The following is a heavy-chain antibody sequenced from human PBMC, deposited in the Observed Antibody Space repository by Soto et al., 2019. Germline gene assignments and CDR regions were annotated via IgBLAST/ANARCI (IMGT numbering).Heavy chain of an antibody. CDR1: GFTFSGSA. V-gene: IGHV3-73*01. CDR2: IRSKANSYAT. D-gene: IGHD4-4*01. CDR3: TRHFADNYFSYYYYMDV. Sequence: GGSLRLSCAASGFTFSGSAMHWVRQASGKGLEWVGRIRSKANSYATAYAASVKGRFTISRDDSKNTAYLQMNSLKTEDTAVYYCTRHFADNYFSYYYYMDVWGKGTTVTVSS. J-gene: IGHJ6*03.